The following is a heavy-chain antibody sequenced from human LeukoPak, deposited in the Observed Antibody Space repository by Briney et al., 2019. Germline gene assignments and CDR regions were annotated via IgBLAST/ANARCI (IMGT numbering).Heavy chain of an antibody. Sequence: GGSLRLSCTASGFTFSSYWMSWVRQAPGKGPEWVANIKRDGSEKYYVDSVRGRFTISRDNAKNSLYLQMNSLRAEDTAVYYCARAPLGRYCSGGSCYSSSGAVDFWGQGTMVTVSS. D-gene: IGHD2-15*01. CDR1: GFTFSSYW. V-gene: IGHV3-7*01. CDR3: ARAPLGRYCSGGSCYSSSGAVDF. J-gene: IGHJ3*01. CDR2: IKRDGSEK.